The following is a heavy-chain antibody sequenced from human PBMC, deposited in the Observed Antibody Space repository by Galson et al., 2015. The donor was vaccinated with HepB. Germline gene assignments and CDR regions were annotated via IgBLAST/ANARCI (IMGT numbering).Heavy chain of an antibody. CDR3: ARGIGVGGTLGVPDC. D-gene: IGHD1-26*01. CDR1: GFIFTNHA. CDR2: ISYDGTYR. J-gene: IGHJ4*02. V-gene: IGHV3-30-3*01. Sequence: SLRLSCAASGFIFTNHAMHWIRQAPGKPLGFVAAISYDGTYRPDADSAKGRFTISRDNSKNMLYLQMNSLRVEDTAMYYCARGIGVGGTLGVPDCWGQGALVTVSS.